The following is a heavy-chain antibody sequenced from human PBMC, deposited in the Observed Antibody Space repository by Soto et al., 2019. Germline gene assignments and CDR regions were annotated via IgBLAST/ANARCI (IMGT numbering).Heavy chain of an antibody. CDR2: IYYSGST. CDR1: GGSISSGGYY. CDR3: ARGSAASSWFDP. J-gene: IGHJ5*02. V-gene: IGHV4-31*03. D-gene: IGHD2-15*01. Sequence: QVQLQESGPGLVKPSQTLSLTCTVSGGSISSGGYYWSWIRQHPGKGLEWIGYIYYSGSTDYNPYIKSRVTISVDTSKSQFSLKLSSVTAADTAVYYCARGSAASSWFDPWGQGTLVTVSS.